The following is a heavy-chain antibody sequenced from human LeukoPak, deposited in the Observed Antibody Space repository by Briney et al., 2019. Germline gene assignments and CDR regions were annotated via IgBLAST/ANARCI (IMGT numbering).Heavy chain of an antibody. V-gene: IGHV4-34*01. Sequence: SETLSLTCTVSGGSISSYYWSWIRQPPGKGLEWIGEINHSGSTNYNPSLKSRVTISVDTSKNQFSLKLSSVTAADTAVYYCAREPGGDQPYFDYWGQGTLVTVSS. CDR3: AREPGGDQPYFDY. CDR2: INHSGST. J-gene: IGHJ4*02. CDR1: GGSISSYY. D-gene: IGHD4-17*01.